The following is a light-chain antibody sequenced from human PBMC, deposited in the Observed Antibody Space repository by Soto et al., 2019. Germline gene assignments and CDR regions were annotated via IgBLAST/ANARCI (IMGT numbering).Light chain of an antibody. J-gene: IGKJ3*01. CDR2: AAS. Sequence: EIVLTQSPDTLSLSPGDRATLSCRASRSVTSSYLAWYQHKPGQAPRLLIYAASRRATGIPDRFSGSGSGTDFTLTINRLEPEDFAVYYCQHYGTSLSGGFTFGPGTKVDIK. V-gene: IGKV3-20*01. CDR3: QHYGTSLSGGFT. CDR1: RSVTSSY.